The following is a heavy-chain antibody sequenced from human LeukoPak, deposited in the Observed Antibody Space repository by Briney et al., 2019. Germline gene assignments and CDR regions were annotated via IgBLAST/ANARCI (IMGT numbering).Heavy chain of an antibody. J-gene: IGHJ6*02. CDR1: GFTFSSYA. CDR3: AKDLIGQLYYHYGMDV. D-gene: IGHD5-18*01. CDR2: ISGSIINT. V-gene: IGHV3-23*01. Sequence: GGSLRLSCAASGFTFSSYAMSWVRQAPGKGLEWVSTISGSIINTYYADSVKGRFTISRDNSKNTLYLQMNSLRAEDTAVYYCAKDLIGQLYYHYGMDVWGQGTTVTVSS.